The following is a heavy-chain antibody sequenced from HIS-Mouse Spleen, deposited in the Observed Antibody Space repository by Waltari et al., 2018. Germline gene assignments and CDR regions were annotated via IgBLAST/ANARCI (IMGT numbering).Heavy chain of an antibody. Sequence: QLQLQESGPGLVKPSETLSLTCTVSGGSISSSSYYWGWIRQPPGKGLEGIGSIYYSGGTYYNPSRKRRVTISVDTSKNQFSLKLSSVTAADTAVYYWAREIPYSSSWYDWYFDLWGRGTLVTVSS. V-gene: IGHV4-39*07. J-gene: IGHJ2*01. CDR3: AREIPYSSSWYDWYFDL. CDR2: IYYSGGT. CDR1: GGSISSSSYY. D-gene: IGHD6-13*01.